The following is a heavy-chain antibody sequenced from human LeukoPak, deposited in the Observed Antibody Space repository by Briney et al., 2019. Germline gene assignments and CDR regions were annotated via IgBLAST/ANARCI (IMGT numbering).Heavy chain of an antibody. CDR3: ARDTHTYGDYLPLRYWYFDL. CDR1: SGSISSYY. D-gene: IGHD4-17*01. CDR2: IYTSGST. J-gene: IGHJ2*01. Sequence: SETLSLTCTVSSGSISSYYRSWIRQPAGKGLEWIGRIYTSGSTNYNPSLKSRVTISVDKSKNQFSLKLSSVTAADTAVYYCARDTHTYGDYLPLRYWYFDLWGRGTLVTVSS. V-gene: IGHV4-4*07.